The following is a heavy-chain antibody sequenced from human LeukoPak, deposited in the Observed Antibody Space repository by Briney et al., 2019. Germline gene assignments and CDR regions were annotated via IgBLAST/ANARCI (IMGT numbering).Heavy chain of an antibody. CDR2: ISYDGSNK. CDR1: GFTFSSYG. J-gene: IGHJ5*02. Sequence: GGSLRLSCAASGFTFSSYGMHWVRQAPGKGLEWVAVISYDGSNKYYADSVKGRFTISRDNSKNTLYLQMNSLRAEDTALYYCAKGGSGYFADLWGQGTLVTVSS. D-gene: IGHD3-22*01. CDR3: AKGGSGYFADL. V-gene: IGHV3-30*18.